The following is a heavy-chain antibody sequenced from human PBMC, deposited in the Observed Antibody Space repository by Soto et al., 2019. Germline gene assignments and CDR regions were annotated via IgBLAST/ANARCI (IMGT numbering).Heavy chain of an antibody. CDR3: ARDGYCSGGSCYSVPVFDY. CDR2: IQDGGSNE. Sequence: PGGSLRLSCAASGFTFSGYAMSWVRQAPGKGLEWVAVIQDGGSNEYYADSVKGRFTISRDNSKNTLYLQMNSLRAEDTAVYYCARDGYCSGGSCYSVPVFDYWGQGTLVTAPQ. V-gene: IGHV3-33*08. CDR1: GFTFSGYA. J-gene: IGHJ4*02. D-gene: IGHD2-15*01.